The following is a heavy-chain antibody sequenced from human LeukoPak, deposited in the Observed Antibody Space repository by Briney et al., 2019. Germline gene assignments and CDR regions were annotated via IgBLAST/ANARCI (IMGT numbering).Heavy chain of an antibody. Sequence: PGGSLRLSCAASGFTFDDCAMHWVRQAPGKGLEWVSLISWDGGSTYYADSVKGRFTISRDNSKNSLYLQMNSLRAEDTALYYCAKAVFYDSSGYSAYYFDYWGQGTLVTVSS. J-gene: IGHJ4*02. CDR2: ISWDGGST. V-gene: IGHV3-43D*03. CDR3: AKAVFYDSSGYSAYYFDY. CDR1: GFTFDDCA. D-gene: IGHD3-22*01.